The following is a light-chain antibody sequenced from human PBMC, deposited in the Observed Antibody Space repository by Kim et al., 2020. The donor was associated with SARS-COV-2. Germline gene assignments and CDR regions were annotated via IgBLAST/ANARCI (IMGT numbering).Light chain of an antibody. CDR3: LQHKPTPIT. Sequence: ASASARGTIDSLVSQDSNNDLGWYQQNPGRAPKLLIYCASSLHSGVPSRFSGSGSGTEFTLKISSLEAEDVAIYFCLQHKPTPITFGQGTQVDIK. J-gene: IGKJ5*01. CDR1: QDSNND. V-gene: IGKV1-17*01. CDR2: CAS.